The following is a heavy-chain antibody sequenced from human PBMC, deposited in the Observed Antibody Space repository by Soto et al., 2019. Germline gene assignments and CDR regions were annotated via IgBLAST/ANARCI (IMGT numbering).Heavy chain of an antibody. V-gene: IGHV4-34*01. CDR3: AKDLRSSRGVFDY. CDR2: INHSGST. CDR1: GGSFSGYY. D-gene: IGHD3-16*01. Sequence: SETLSLTCAVYGGSFSGYYWSWIRQPPGKGLEWIGEINHSGSTNYNPSLKSRVTISVDTSKNQFSLKLSSVTAADTAVYYCAKDLRSSRGVFDYWGQGSLVTVSS. J-gene: IGHJ4*02.